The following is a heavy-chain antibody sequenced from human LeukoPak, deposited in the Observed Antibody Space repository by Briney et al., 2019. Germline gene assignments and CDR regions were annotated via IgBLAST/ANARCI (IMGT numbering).Heavy chain of an antibody. D-gene: IGHD3-10*01. V-gene: IGHV3-21*01. CDR2: ISGSGGST. J-gene: IGHJ4*02. CDR1: GFTFSNYW. Sequence: GGSLRLSCAASGFTFSNYWMSWVRQAPGKGLEWASAISGSGGSTYYADSVKGRFTISRDNAKNSLYLQMNSLRAEDTAVYYCTRDSMVRGDRVDYWGQGTLVTVSS. CDR3: TRDSMVRGDRVDY.